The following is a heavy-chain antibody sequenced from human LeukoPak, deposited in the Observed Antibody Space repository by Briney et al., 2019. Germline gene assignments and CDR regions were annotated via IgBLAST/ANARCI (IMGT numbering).Heavy chain of an antibody. CDR2: ISYDGSNK. J-gene: IGHJ4*02. Sequence: GGSLRLSCAASGFTFRNYPLHWVRQAPGKGLEWVSVISYDGSNKYYADSVKGRFTISRDDSKNTLYLQMNSLRAEDTAVYYCAKEMGVTNYFEYWGQGTLVTVSS. V-gene: IGHV3-30*04. CDR1: GFTFRNYP. D-gene: IGHD1-26*01. CDR3: AKEMGVTNYFEY.